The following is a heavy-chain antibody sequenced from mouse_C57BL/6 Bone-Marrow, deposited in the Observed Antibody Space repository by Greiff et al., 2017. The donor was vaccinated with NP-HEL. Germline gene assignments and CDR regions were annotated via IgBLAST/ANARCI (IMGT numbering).Heavy chain of an antibody. CDR2: IYPRSGNT. J-gene: IGHJ3*01. CDR1: GYTFTSYG. V-gene: IGHV1-81*01. D-gene: IGHD3-2*02. CDR3: ARSGQLRPWFAY. Sequence: VQLQQSGAELARPGASVKLSCKASGYTFTSYGISWVKQRTGQGLEWIGEIYPRSGNTYYNEKFKGKATLTADKSSSTAYMELRSLTSEDSAVYFCARSGQLRPWFAYWGKGTLVTVSA.